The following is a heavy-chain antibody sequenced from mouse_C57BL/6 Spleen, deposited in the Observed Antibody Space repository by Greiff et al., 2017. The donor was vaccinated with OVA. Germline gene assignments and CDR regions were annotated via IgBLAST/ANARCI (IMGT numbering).Heavy chain of an antibody. CDR3: TTVTTVVAD. Sequence: VQLQQSGAELVRPGASVKLSCTASGFNIKDDYMHWVKQRPEQGLEWIGWIDPENGDTEYASKVQGKATITADTSSNTAYLQLSSLTSEDTAVYYCTTVTTVVADWGQGTSVTVSS. D-gene: IGHD1-1*01. CDR2: IDPENGDT. J-gene: IGHJ4*01. CDR1: GFNIKDDY. V-gene: IGHV14-4*01.